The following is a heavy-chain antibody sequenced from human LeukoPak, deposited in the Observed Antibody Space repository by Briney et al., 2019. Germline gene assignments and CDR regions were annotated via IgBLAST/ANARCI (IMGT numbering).Heavy chain of an antibody. J-gene: IGHJ4*02. CDR1: GYTFTSYA. V-gene: IGHV1-3*01. CDR2: INAGNGNT. Sequence: ASVKVSCKASGYTFTSYAMHWVRQAPGQRLEWMGWINAGNGNTKYSQEFQGRVTITRDTSASTAYMELSRLRSDDTAVYYCARGGFGESSGFDYWGQGTLVTVSS. CDR3: ARGGFGESSGFDY. D-gene: IGHD3-10*01.